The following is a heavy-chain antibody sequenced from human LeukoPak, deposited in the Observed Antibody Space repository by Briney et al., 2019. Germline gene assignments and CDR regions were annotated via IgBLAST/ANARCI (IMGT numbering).Heavy chain of an antibody. CDR1: GFTFSSYS. CDR2: IKSGGKT. J-gene: IGHJ1*01. V-gene: IGHV3-74*01. D-gene: IGHD3-22*01. CDR3: ARAPSEIGGYYPEYFRH. Sequence: GGSLRLSCAASGFTFSSYSMHWVRQAPGKGLVWVSRIKSGGKTNYADSVKGRFTISRDNAKNTVSLQMNSLRAEDTGVYYCARAPSEIGGYYPEYFRHWGQGTLVTVSS.